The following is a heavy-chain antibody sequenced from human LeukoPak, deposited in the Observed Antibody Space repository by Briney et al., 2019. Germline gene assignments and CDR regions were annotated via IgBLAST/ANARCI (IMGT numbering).Heavy chain of an antibody. CDR1: GFTFSSYA. J-gene: IGHJ4*02. CDR2: ISGSGGST. V-gene: IGHV3-23*01. D-gene: IGHD4-17*01. CDR3: AKPGTTVTTIIYYFDY. Sequence: GGSLRLSCAASGFTFSSYAMSWVRQAPGKGLEWVSAISGSGGSTYYADSVKGRFTISRDNSKNTLYLQMNSLRAEDTAVYYCAKPGTTVTTIIYYFDYWGQGTLVTVSS.